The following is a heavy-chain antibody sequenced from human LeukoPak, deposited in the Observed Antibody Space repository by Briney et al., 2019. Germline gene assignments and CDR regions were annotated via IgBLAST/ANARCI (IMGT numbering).Heavy chain of an antibody. Sequence: GGSLSLSCTVSRLTLGRYGMLWLRHAPGKGLEWVAFMVYYGRNKYSRDSLKGKGRFTISRDNAKNSLYLQMDSLRVEDTAVYYCARDQGGATSYWGQGTLVTVSS. D-gene: IGHD1-26*01. J-gene: IGHJ4*02. V-gene: IGHV3-33*08. CDR3: ARDQGGATSY. CDR1: RLTLGRYG. CDR2: MVYYGRNK.